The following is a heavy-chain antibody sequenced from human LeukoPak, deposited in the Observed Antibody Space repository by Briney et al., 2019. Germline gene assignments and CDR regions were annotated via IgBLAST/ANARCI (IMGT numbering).Heavy chain of an antibody. V-gene: IGHV3-73*01. CDR2: IRSKDNSYAT. D-gene: IGHD6-13*01. Sequence: PGGSLRLSCAASGFTFSGSAMHWVRQASGKGREWVGRIRSKDNSYATAYAASVKGRFTIYRDDSKNTAYLQMNSLKTEDTAVYYCTTPGIVAASPNWFDPWGQGTLVTVSS. J-gene: IGHJ5*02. CDR1: GFTFSGSA. CDR3: TTPGIVAASPNWFDP.